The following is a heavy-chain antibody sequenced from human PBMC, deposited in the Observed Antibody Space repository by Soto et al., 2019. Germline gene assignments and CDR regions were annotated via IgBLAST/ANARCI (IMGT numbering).Heavy chain of an antibody. Sequence: QLQLQESGPGLVKPSETLSLTCTVSSGSISSTIYSWDWIRQPPGKGLEWIGSIFYSGSTYYNPSLKRRVTISVDTSKNQFSLTLTSVTDADTAVYYWARQCRGVTCHWFVPWGQGTLVTVSS. CDR3: ARQCRGVTCHWFVP. J-gene: IGHJ5*02. D-gene: IGHD2-15*01. CDR1: SGSISSTIYS. V-gene: IGHV4-39*01. CDR2: IFYSGST.